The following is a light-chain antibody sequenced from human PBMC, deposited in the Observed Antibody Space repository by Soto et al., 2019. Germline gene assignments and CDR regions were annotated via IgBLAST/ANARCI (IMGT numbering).Light chain of an antibody. CDR1: SSDVGGYNY. Sequence: QSALTQPRSVSGSPGQSVTISCTGTSSDVGGYNYVTWYQQHPGRAPKVMIYDVKTRPSGVPDRFSGSKSGNTASLTISELQVEDEADYYCYSYAGSYTFVFGTGTKVTVL. V-gene: IGLV2-11*01. CDR2: DVK. CDR3: YSYAGSYTFV. J-gene: IGLJ1*01.